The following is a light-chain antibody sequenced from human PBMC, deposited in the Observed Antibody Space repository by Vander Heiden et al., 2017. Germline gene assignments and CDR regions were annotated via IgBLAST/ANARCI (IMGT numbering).Light chain of an antibody. CDR2: EVS. CDR3: MQSIQFPLT. J-gene: IGKJ4*01. Sequence: IVMTQTALSLSVTPGQPACLHRKSSQSLLHSDGKTYLYRYLQNPGQPPQLLIHEVSKRFSKVPVRFSGSGSGTDFTLKISRVEAEDVWVYYCMQSIQFPLTFGGGTKVEIK. CDR1: QSLLHSDGKTY. V-gene: IGKV2D-29*01.